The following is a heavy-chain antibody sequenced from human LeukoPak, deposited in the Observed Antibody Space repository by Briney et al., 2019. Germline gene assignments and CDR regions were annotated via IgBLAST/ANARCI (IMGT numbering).Heavy chain of an antibody. CDR1: GYSFTSYW. J-gene: IGHJ6*03. Sequence: GESLKISCKGSGYSFTSYWIGWVRQMPGKGLEWMGIIYPGDSHTTYSPSFQGQVTISADKSICTAYLQWSSLEASDTAIYYCASRSGGSYYYYMDVWGKGTTVIVSS. V-gene: IGHV5-51*01. CDR3: ASRSGGSYYYYMDV. CDR2: IYPGDSHT. D-gene: IGHD2-15*01.